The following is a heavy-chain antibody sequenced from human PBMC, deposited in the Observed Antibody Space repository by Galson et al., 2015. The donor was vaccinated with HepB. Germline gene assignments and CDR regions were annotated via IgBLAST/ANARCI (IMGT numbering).Heavy chain of an antibody. J-gene: IGHJ4*02. CDR3: ARAQGYNWNFAPH. Sequence: SETLSLTCAVSGYSISSGYYWGWIRQPPGKGLEWIGSIYHSGSTYYNPSLKSRVTISVDTSKNQFSLKLSSVTAADTAVYYCARAQGYNWNFAPHWGQGTLVTVSS. V-gene: IGHV4-38-2*01. CDR1: GYSISSGYY. CDR2: IYHSGST. D-gene: IGHD1-7*01.